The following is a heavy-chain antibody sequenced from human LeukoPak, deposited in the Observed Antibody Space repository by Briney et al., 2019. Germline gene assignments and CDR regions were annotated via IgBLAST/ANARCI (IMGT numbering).Heavy chain of an antibody. J-gene: IGHJ4*02. D-gene: IGHD5-18*01. V-gene: IGHV3-9*01. CDR2: ISWNSGSI. CDR1: GFTFDDYA. Sequence: GGSLRLSCVASGFTFDDYAMHWVRQAPGKGLEWVSGISWNSGSIGSADSVKGRFTISRDNAKNSLYLQMNSLRAEDTALYYCAKGRRGYSYALDYWGQGTLVTVSS. CDR3: AKGRRGYSYALDY.